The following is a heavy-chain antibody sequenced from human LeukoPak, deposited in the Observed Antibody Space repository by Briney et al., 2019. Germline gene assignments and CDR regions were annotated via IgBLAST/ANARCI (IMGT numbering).Heavy chain of an antibody. Sequence: GASVKVSCKASGYSFTDYYMHWVRQVPGQGLEWMGWINPNSGGTNYAQKFQGRVSMTRDTSTSTVYMELSSLRSEDTAVYYCARVITKYYDTGYDAFDIWGQGTMVTVSS. V-gene: IGHV1-2*02. CDR3: ARVITKYYDTGYDAFDI. D-gene: IGHD3-22*01. CDR2: INPNSGGT. J-gene: IGHJ3*02. CDR1: GYSFTDYY.